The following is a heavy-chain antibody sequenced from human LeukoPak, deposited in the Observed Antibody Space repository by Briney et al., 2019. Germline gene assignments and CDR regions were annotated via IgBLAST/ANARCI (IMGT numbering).Heavy chain of an antibody. CDR1: GFTFGDYG. Sequence: PGRSLRLSCTASGFTFGDYGMSWVRQAPGKGLEWVGFIRRTVYGATAEYAASVKDRFTISRDDSKSIAYLQMNSLKTEDTAVYFCTREEEDDSICYSFYYYYMDVWGTGTTVTVS. CDR3: TREEEDDSICYSFYYYYMDV. CDR2: IRRTVYGATA. D-gene: IGHD3-22*01. J-gene: IGHJ6*03. V-gene: IGHV3-49*04.